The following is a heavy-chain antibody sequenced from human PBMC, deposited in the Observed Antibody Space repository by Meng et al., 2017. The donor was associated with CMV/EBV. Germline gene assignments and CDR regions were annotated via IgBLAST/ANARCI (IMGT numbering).Heavy chain of an antibody. CDR3: AREVGDGNDINYYYYYGMDV. V-gene: IGHV1-18*01. CDR2: ISAYNGNT. Sequence: ASVKVSCKASGHTFTSYGISWVRQAPGQGLEWMGWISAYNGNTNYAQKLQGRVTMTTDTSTSTAYMELSSLRSEDTAVYYCAREVGDGNDINYYYYYGMDVWGQGTTVTVSS. D-gene: IGHD3-9*01. CDR1: GHTFTSYG. J-gene: IGHJ6*02.